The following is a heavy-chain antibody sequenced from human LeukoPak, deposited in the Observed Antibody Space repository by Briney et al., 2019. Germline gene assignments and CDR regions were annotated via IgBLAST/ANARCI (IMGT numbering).Heavy chain of an antibody. J-gene: IGHJ4*02. CDR1: GFTFSSYT. CDR3: ARDGVIHCSGGSCSHFDY. Sequence: GGSLRLSCAASGFTFSSYTINWVRQTPGKGLEWVSSISSSSSYIYYADSVKGRFTISRDNAKSSLFLQMNSLRAEDTAVYYCARDGVIHCSGGSCSHFDYWGQGTLVTVSS. CDR2: ISSSSSYI. D-gene: IGHD2-15*01. V-gene: IGHV3-21*01.